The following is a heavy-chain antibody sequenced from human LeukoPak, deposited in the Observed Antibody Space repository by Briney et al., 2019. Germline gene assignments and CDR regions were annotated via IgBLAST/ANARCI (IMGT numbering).Heavy chain of an antibody. CDR3: VIIDWSLIR. D-gene: IGHD3-9*01. J-gene: IGHJ4*02. V-gene: IGHV3-7*05. CDR1: GFTFSRYW. Sequence: GGSLRLSCVSSGFTFSRYWMSWVRQAPGKGLVWVANIKKDGSKKYYVDSVKGRFTISRDNAKNSLYLQMNSLRAEDTAMYYCVIIDWSLIRWGQGTLVTVSS. CDR2: IKKDGSKK.